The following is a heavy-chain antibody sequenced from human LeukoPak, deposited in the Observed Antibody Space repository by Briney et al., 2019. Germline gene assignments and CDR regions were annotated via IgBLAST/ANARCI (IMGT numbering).Heavy chain of an antibody. CDR3: ARVSGYDWESFYDY. V-gene: IGHV1-18*01. Sequence: ASVKVSCKASGGTFSSYAISWVRQAPGQGLEWMGWISAYNGNTNYAQKLQGRVTMTTDTSTSTAYMELRSLRSDDTAVYYCARVSGYDWESFYDYWGQGTLVTVSS. J-gene: IGHJ4*02. CDR1: GGTFSSYA. D-gene: IGHD5-12*01. CDR2: ISAYNGNT.